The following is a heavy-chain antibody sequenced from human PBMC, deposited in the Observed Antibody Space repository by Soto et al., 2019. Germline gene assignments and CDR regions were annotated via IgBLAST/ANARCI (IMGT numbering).Heavy chain of an antibody. V-gene: IGHV4-34*01. CDR2: INHSGST. CDR1: GGSFSGYY. J-gene: IGHJ6*02. Sequence: PSETLSLTCAVYGGSFSGYYWSWIRQPPGKGLEWIGEINHSGSTNYNPSLKSRVTISVDTSKNQFSLKLSSVTAADTAVYYCARAIKGSGSYYNKATYYYGMDVWGQGTTVTVSS. CDR3: ARAIKGSGSYYNKATYYYGMDV. D-gene: IGHD3-10*01.